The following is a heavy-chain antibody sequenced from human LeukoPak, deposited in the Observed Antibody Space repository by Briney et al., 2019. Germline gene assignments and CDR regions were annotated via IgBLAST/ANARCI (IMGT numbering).Heavy chain of an antibody. J-gene: IGHJ5*02. CDR3: AGKGGWFDP. D-gene: IGHD3-16*01. CDR1: GFTFSSYA. Sequence: GSLRLSCAASGFTFSSYAMSWVRQPPGKGLEWIGEINHSGSTNYNPSLKSRVTISVDTSKNQFSLKLSSVTAADTAVYYCAGKGGWFDPWGQGTLVTVSS. V-gene: IGHV4-34*08. CDR2: INHSGST.